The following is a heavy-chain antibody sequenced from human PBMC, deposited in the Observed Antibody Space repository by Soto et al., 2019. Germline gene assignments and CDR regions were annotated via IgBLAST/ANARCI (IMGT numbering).Heavy chain of an antibody. CDR3: ARFSGNAFDI. Sequence: PSETLFLTCSVSGGSISSSSYNWDWIRQPPGKGLEWIGTIYYNGDTDYNPSLKSRATISVDASDYQFSLKPSSVTAADTSIYYCARFSGNAFDIWGHGTMVTVSS. J-gene: IGHJ3*02. CDR1: GGSISSSSYN. CDR2: IYYNGDT. V-gene: IGHV4-39*01.